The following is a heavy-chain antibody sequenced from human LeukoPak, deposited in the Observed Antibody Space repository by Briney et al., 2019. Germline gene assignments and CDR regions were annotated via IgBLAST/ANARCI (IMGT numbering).Heavy chain of an antibody. CDR1: GFTFSSYE. J-gene: IGHJ5*02. CDR3: AKDRHAPGRYCSSTSCLPFDP. Sequence: GGSLRLSCAASGFTFSSYEMNWVRQAPGKGLEWVSAISGSGGSTYYADSVKGRFTISRDNSEKKLYLQMNSLRAEDTAVYYCAKDRHAPGRYCSSTSCLPFDPWGQGALVTVSS. CDR2: ISGSGGST. V-gene: IGHV3-23*01. D-gene: IGHD2-2*01.